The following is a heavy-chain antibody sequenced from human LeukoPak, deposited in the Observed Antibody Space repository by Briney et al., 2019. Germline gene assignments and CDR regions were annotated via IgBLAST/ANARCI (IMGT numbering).Heavy chain of an antibody. V-gene: IGHV4-34*01. CDR1: GGSFSGYY. CDR3: ARGLRQYYYDNSGKPY. Sequence: SETLSLTCAVYGGSFSGYYWSWIRQPPGKGLEWIGEINHSGSTNYNPSLKSRVTISVDTSKNQFSLKLSSVTAADTAVYYCARGLRQYYYDNSGKPYWGQGTLVTVSS. CDR2: INHSGST. D-gene: IGHD3-22*01. J-gene: IGHJ4*02.